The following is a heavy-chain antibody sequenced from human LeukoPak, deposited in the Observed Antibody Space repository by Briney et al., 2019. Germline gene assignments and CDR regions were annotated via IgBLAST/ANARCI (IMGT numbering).Heavy chain of an antibody. Sequence: PGGSLRLSCAASGLTFSNYAMSWVRQAPGKGLEWVSSIGASDAGTYYADSVKGRFIISRDNSKNTLYLQMNSLRAEDTAVYYCAKRSPYYFDYWGQGTLVTVSS. CDR3: AKRSPYYFDY. V-gene: IGHV3-23*01. CDR1: GLTFSNYA. CDR2: IGASDAGT. J-gene: IGHJ4*02.